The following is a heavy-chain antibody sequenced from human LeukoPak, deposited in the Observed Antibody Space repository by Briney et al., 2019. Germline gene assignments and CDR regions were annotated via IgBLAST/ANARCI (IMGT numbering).Heavy chain of an antibody. J-gene: IGHJ4*02. CDR3: ARHPINGHGSCYIDY. Sequence: GESLKISCKGSGYSFTSYWIGWVRQMPGKGLEWMGIIYPGDSDTRYSPSSQGQATISADKSISTAYLQWSSLKASDTAMYYCARHPINGHGSCYIDYWGQGTLVTVSS. V-gene: IGHV5-51*01. CDR1: GYSFTSYW. D-gene: IGHD2-15*01. CDR2: IYPGDSDT.